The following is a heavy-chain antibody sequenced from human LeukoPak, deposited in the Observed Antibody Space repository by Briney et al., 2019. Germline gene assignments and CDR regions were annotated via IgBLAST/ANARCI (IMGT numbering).Heavy chain of an antibody. CDR2: ISGSGGST. D-gene: IGHD3-9*01. Sequence: GGSLRLSCAASGFTFSSYAMSWVRQAPGKGLEWVSAISGSGGSTYYADSVKGRFTISRDNSKKTLYLQMNRLSAEDTALYYCAKALRALRYFDWLPTTPNDYWGQGTLVTVSS. J-gene: IGHJ4*02. CDR1: GFTFSSYA. V-gene: IGHV3-23*01. CDR3: AKALRALRYFDWLPTTPNDY.